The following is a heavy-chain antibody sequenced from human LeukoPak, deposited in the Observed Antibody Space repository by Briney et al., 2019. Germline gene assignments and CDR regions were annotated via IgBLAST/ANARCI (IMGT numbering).Heavy chain of an antibody. Sequence: SETLSLTCNVSGSSITAFYWSWIRQSPGKGLEWIGSFQYGGNSKYNPSLKSRVAMSVDTSKRQLSLRLTSVTAADTAVYYCARADPGIAAAGAYWGQGTLVTVSS. V-gene: IGHV4-59*01. D-gene: IGHD6-13*01. J-gene: IGHJ4*02. CDR1: GSSITAFY. CDR3: ARADPGIAAAGAY. CDR2: FQYGGNS.